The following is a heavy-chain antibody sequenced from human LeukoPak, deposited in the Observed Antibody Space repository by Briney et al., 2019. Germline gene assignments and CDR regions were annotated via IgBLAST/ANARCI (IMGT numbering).Heavy chain of an antibody. CDR3: ARGKGNWNYPYYYYMDV. CDR2: INPSGGST. J-gene: IGHJ6*03. V-gene: IGHV1-46*03. D-gene: IGHD1-7*01. Sequence: ASVKVSCKASGYTFTSYYIHWVRQAPGQGLEWMGIINPSGGSTSYARKFQGRVTMTRDTSTSTVYMELSSLRSEDTAVYYCARGKGNWNYPYYYYMDVWGKGTTVTVSS. CDR1: GYTFTSYY.